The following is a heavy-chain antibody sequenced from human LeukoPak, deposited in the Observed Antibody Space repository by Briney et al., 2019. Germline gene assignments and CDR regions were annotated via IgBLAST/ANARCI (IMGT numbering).Heavy chain of an antibody. CDR3: ARVTDGHDPLYYGMDV. Sequence: SETLSLTCTVSGGSISSGGYYWSWIRQHPGKGLEWIGYIYYSGSTYYNPSLKSRVTISVDTSKNQFSLKLSSVTAADTAVYYCARVTDGHDPLYYGMDVWGQGTTVTVSS. CDR1: GGSISSGGYY. CDR2: IYYSGST. V-gene: IGHV4-31*03. J-gene: IGHJ6*02.